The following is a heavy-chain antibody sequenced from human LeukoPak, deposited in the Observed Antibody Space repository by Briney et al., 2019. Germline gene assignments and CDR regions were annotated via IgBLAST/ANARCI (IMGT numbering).Heavy chain of an antibody. CDR1: GFTFSDYY. CDR2: ISSSGSTI. V-gene: IGHV3-11*01. Sequence: GGSLRLSCAASGFTFSDYYMSWIRQAPGKGLEWVSYISSSGSTIYYADSVKGRFTISRDNAKNSLNLQMNSLRAEDTAVYYCARDHTAMVLMGAFDIWGQGTMVTVSS. J-gene: IGHJ3*02. D-gene: IGHD5-18*01. CDR3: ARDHTAMVLMGAFDI.